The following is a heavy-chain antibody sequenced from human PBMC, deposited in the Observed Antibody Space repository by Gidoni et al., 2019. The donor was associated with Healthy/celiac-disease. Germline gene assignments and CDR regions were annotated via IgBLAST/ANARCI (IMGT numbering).Heavy chain of an antibody. CDR1: GFTFSSYS. D-gene: IGHD3-10*01. J-gene: IGHJ6*02. Sequence: EVQLVESGGGLVQPGGSLRLSCAASGFTFSSYSMNWFRQAPGKGLEWVSYISSSSSTIYYADSVKGRFTISRDNAKNSLYLQMNSLRDEDTAVYYCARDHYYGSGSYFGYYYYGMDVWGQGTTVTVSS. V-gene: IGHV3-48*02. CDR2: ISSSSSTI. CDR3: ARDHYYGSGSYFGYYYYGMDV.